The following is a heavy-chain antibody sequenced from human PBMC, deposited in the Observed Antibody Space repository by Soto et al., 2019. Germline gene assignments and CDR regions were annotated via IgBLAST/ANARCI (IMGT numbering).Heavy chain of an antibody. J-gene: IGHJ5*02. CDR3: ARALYTGYCSSTSCYRVSNWSDP. CDR2: IYYSGST. Sequence: TLSLTCTVAGDSISSGGDYWSWIRQHPGKGLEWIGYIYYSGSTYYSPSLKSRVTISVDTSKNQFSLKLSSVTAADTAVYYCARALYTGYCSSTSCYRVSNWSDPWGQGTLVTVSS. V-gene: IGHV4-31*03. D-gene: IGHD2-2*02. CDR1: GDSISSGGDY.